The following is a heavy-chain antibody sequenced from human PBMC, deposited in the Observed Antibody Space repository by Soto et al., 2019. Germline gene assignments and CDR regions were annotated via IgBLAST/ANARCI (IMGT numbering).Heavy chain of an antibody. V-gene: IGHV3-15*07. D-gene: IGHD2-2*01. J-gene: IGHJ4*02. Sequence: PGGSLRLSCAASGFTFSNAWINWVRQAPGEGLEWVGRVKSKTHGGTTDYAEPVKGRFAISRDDSNNMELSSLRSDDTAVYYCAREGATAAKMFDYWGQGTLVTVSS. CDR3: AREGATAAKMFDY. CDR2: VKSKTHGGTT. CDR1: GFTFSNAW.